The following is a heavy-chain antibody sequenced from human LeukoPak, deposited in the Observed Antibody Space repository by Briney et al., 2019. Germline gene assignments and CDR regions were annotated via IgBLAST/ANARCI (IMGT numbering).Heavy chain of an antibody. D-gene: IGHD7-27*01. J-gene: IGHJ4*02. Sequence: GGSLRLSCAASGFTVSSNYMSWVRQAPGKGLEWVSVIYSGGSTYYADSVKGRFTISRDNSKNTLYLQMNSLRAEDTAVYYCARGLTGDGFHLYYFDYWGQGTLVTVSS. CDR2: IYSGGST. CDR1: GFTVSSNY. V-gene: IGHV3-66*02. CDR3: ARGLTGDGFHLYYFDY.